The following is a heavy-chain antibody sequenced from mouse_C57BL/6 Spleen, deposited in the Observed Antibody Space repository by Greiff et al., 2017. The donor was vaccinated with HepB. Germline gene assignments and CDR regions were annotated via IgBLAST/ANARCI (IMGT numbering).Heavy chain of an antibody. D-gene: IGHD2-5*01. V-gene: IGHV1-50*01. CDR1: GYTFTSYW. CDR2: IDPSDSYT. Sequence: VQLQQSGAELVKPGASVKLSCKASGYTFTSYWMQWVKQRPGQGLEWIGEIDPSDSYTNYNQKFKGKATLTVDTSSSTAYMQLSSLTSEDSAVYYCARRGYSNYWDYWGQGTTLTVSS. J-gene: IGHJ2*01. CDR3: ARRGYSNYWDY.